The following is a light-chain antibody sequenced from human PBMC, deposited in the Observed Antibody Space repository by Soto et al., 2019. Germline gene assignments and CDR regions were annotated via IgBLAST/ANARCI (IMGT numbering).Light chain of an antibody. CDR3: MLRAQLLPT. CDR1: QSLLHITGETF. CDR2: EVS. J-gene: IGKJ5*01. V-gene: IGKV2-29*03. Sequence: DVVVTQTGQSLSVAPGQPASISCKSSQSLLHITGETFLFWYLKKPGQSPQLLIYEVSTRVSGVPDRFSGSGSGTDFTFECSRVETDDVGIYYSMLRAQLLPTFPQGTRLEI.